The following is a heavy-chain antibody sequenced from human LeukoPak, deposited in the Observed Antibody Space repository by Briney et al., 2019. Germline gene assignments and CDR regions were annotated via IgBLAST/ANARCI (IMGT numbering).Heavy chain of an antibody. V-gene: IGHV4-39*07. J-gene: IGHJ6*03. CDR3: ARLSYYYYIDV. Sequence: SETMSLTCTVYGGSISSSSYYWGWIRQPPGKGLEWIGSIYYSGSTYYNPSLKRRGTITVETSKNKWCRKLSAVTAAQTVVEHGARLSYYYYIDVWGKGTTVTVCS. CDR2: IYYSGST. CDR1: GGSISSSSYY.